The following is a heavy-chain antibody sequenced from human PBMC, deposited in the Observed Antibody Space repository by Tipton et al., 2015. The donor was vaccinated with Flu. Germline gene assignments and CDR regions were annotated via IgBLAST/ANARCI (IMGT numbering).Heavy chain of an antibody. CDR1: GGSVGSPYC. CDR3: ARRGTGHSSEWYVGFDY. CDR2: IYHSGSS. Sequence: TLSLTCSVSGGSVGSPYCWVWVRRPPGKGLEWIATIYHSGSSYYNPSLKIRVTISVDTSRNQFFLKMSSVTAADTAVYYCARRGTGHSSEWYVGFDYWGQGNQVTVSS. J-gene: IGHJ4*02. V-gene: IGHV4-38-2*01. D-gene: IGHD6-19*01.